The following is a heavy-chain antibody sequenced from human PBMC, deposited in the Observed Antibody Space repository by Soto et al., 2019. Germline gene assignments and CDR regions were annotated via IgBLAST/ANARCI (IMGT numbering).Heavy chain of an antibody. CDR2: IGTAGDT. CDR3: ARAESSSSKKYYYYAMDV. D-gene: IGHD2-2*01. Sequence: GGSLRLSCAASGFTFSSYDMHWVRQATGKGLEWVSAIGTAGDTYYPGSVKGRFTISRENAKNSLYLQMNSLRAGDTAVYYCARAESSSSKKYYYYAMDVWGQGTTVTVSS. V-gene: IGHV3-13*01. J-gene: IGHJ6*02. CDR1: GFTFSSYD.